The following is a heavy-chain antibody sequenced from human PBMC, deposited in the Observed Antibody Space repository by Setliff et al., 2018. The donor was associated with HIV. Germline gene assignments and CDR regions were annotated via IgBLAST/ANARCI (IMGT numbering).Heavy chain of an antibody. CDR1: GDSIGSSSYY. D-gene: IGHD3-3*01. CDR3: ARGKSITIFGVVINHYMDV. CDR2: IYYSGST. V-gene: IGHV4-39*07. Sequence: ETLSLTCTVSGDSIGSSSYYWAWIRQPPGKGLEWIGNIYYSGSTYYNPSLKTRAAIFVDTSKNQFSLKLSSVTAADTAVYYCARGKSITIFGVVINHYMDVWGEGTTVTVSS. J-gene: IGHJ6*03.